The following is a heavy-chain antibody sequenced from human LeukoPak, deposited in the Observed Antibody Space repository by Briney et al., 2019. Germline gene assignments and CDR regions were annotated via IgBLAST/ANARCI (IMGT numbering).Heavy chain of an antibody. J-gene: IGHJ6*03. CDR2: ISWDGGST. V-gene: IGHV3-43D*03. CDR3: AKGGMTAIPGSYYYYYMDV. D-gene: IGHD2-21*02. CDR1: GFTFDDYA. Sequence: GGSLRLSCAASGFTFDDYAMHWVRQAPGKGLEWVSLISWDGGSTYYADSVKGRFTISRDNAKNSLYLQMNSLRAEDTAVYYCAKGGMTAIPGSYYYYYMDVWGKGTTVTVSS.